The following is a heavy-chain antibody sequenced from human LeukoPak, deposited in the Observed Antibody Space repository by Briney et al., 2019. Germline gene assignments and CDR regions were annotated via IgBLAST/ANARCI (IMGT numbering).Heavy chain of an antibody. J-gene: IGHJ4*02. Sequence: GGSLRLSCAASGFTFSSYSMNWVRQAPGKGLEWVSYISSSSSTIYYADSVKGRFTISRDNAKNTLYLQMNSLRAEDTAVYYCADLGTTYYYDHSTYWGRGTLVTVSS. D-gene: IGHD3-22*01. CDR2: ISSSSSTI. V-gene: IGHV3-48*01. CDR3: ADLGTTYYYDHSTY. CDR1: GFTFSSYS.